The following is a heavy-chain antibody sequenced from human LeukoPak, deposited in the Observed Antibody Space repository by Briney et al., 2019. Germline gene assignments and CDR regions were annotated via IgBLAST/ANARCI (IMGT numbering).Heavy chain of an antibody. Sequence: GGSLRLSCAASGFTFSSYDMSWVRQAPGKGLEWVSVISSSGGIIYYADSVRGRFTISRDNSKHTLYLQMNSLRAEDTAVYYCARPYDPGSGSYDCWGQGTLVTVSS. CDR1: GFTFSSYD. J-gene: IGHJ4*02. CDR2: ISSSGGII. D-gene: IGHD3-10*01. CDR3: ARPYDPGSGSYDC. V-gene: IGHV3-23*01.